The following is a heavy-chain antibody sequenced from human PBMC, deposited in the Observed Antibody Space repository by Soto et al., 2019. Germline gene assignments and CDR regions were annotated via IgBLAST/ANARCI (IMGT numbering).Heavy chain of an antibody. V-gene: IGHV3-53*01. J-gene: IGHJ4*02. CDR2: IYSGGST. CDR1: GFTVSSNY. Sequence: GGSLRLSCAASGFTVSSNYMSWVRQAPGKGLEWVSVIYSGGSTYYADSVKGRFTISRDNSKNTLYLQMNSLRAEDTAVYYCAKYSGYDLNYYFDYWGQGTLVTVSS. D-gene: IGHD5-12*01. CDR3: AKYSGYDLNYYFDY.